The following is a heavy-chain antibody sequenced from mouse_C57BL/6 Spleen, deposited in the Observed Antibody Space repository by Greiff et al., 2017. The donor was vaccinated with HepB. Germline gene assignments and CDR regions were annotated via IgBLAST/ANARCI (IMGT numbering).Heavy chain of an antibody. D-gene: IGHD1-1*01. CDR2: IYPGDGDT. J-gene: IGHJ4*01. V-gene: IGHV1-82*01. Sequence: VQLQQSGPELVKPGASVKISCKASGYAFSSSWMNWVKQRPGKGLEWIGRIYPGDGDTNYNGKFKGKATLTADKSSSTAYMQLSSLTSEDSAVYFCAREAYYGRSWDAMDYWGQGTSVTVSS. CDR3: AREAYYGRSWDAMDY. CDR1: GYAFSSSW.